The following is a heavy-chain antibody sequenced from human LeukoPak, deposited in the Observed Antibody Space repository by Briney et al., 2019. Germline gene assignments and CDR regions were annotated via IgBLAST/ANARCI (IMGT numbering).Heavy chain of an antibody. D-gene: IGHD2-2*01. CDR1: GFSLSTSGVG. CDR2: IYWNDDK. Sequence: SGPTLVKPTQTLTLTCTFSGFSLSTSGVGVGWIRQPPGKALEWLALIYWNDDKRYSPSLKSRLTITKDTSKNQVVLTMTNMDPVDTATYYCAHAYCSSTSCYAEYFQHWGQGTLVTVSS. J-gene: IGHJ1*01. CDR3: AHAYCSSTSCYAEYFQH. V-gene: IGHV2-5*01.